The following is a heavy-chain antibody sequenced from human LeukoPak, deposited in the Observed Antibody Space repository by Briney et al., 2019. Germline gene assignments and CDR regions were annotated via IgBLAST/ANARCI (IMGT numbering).Heavy chain of an antibody. CDR2: ISSNGGST. Sequence: GGSLRLSCSASGFTFSSYAMHWVRQAPGKGLEYVSAISSNGGSTYYADSVKGRFTISRDNSKNTLYLQMSSLRAKDTAVYYCVKGGSGWYGGFYYFDYWGQGTLVTVSS. J-gene: IGHJ4*02. CDR3: VKGGSGWYGGFYYFDY. CDR1: GFTFSSYA. V-gene: IGHV3-64D*06. D-gene: IGHD6-19*01.